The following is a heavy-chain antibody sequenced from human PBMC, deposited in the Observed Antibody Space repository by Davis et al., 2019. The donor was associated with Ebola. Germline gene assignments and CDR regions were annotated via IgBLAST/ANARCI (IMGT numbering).Heavy chain of an antibody. D-gene: IGHD3-10*01. V-gene: IGHV3-9*01. CDR2: ISWNSGSI. Sequence: SLKISCAASGFTFDDYAMHWVRQAPGKGLEWVSGISWNSGSIGYADSVKGRFTISRDNAKNSLYLQMNSLRAEDTAVYYCARGPGLLWFGELLESYYGMDVWGKGTTVTVSS. J-gene: IGHJ6*04. CDR1: GFTFDDYA. CDR3: ARGPGLLWFGELLESYYGMDV.